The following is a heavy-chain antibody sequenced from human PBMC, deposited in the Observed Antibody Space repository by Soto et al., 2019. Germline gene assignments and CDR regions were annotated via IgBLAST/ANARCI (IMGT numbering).Heavy chain of an antibody. J-gene: IGHJ6*02. CDR2: INPDGSST. Sequence: EVQLVESGGGLVQPGGSLRLSCAGSGFTLNNYWMHWVRQTPGKGLVWVSRINPDGSSTSYADSVKGRFTISRDNAKNTVYLQMNSLRVEDTAAYYCATGSNYYGMDVWGQGTTVTVSS. CDR3: ATGSNYYGMDV. CDR1: GFTLNNYW. V-gene: IGHV3-74*01. D-gene: IGHD6-25*01.